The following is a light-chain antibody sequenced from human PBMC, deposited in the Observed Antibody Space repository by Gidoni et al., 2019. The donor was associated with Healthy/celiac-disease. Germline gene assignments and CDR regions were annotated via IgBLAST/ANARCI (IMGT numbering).Light chain of an antibody. CDR3: SSYTSSSTPWV. Sequence: QSALPQPASVSGSPGQSVTISCTGTSSDVGGYNYVSWYQRHPGKAPKLMIYEVSNRPSGVSNRFSGSKSGNTASLTISGLQAEDEADYYCSSYTSSSTPWVFGGGTKLTVL. V-gene: IGLV2-14*01. CDR1: SSDVGGYNY. J-gene: IGLJ2*01. CDR2: EVS.